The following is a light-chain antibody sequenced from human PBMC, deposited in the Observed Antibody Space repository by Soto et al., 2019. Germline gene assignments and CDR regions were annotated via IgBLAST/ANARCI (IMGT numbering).Light chain of an antibody. V-gene: IGKV3-11*01. Sequence: EIVLTQSPATLSLSPGERATLSCRASQSVSSYLAWYQQKPGQAPRLLIYDASNRATGIPARFSGSGSGTDFTLTISSLEPEDFAVYYCQQRSHWPTAFGQGTKVEIK. CDR1: QSVSSY. J-gene: IGKJ2*01. CDR2: DAS. CDR3: QQRSHWPTA.